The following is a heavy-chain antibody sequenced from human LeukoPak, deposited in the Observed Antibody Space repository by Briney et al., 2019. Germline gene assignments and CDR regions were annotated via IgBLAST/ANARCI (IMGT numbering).Heavy chain of an antibody. Sequence: GGSLRLSCAASGINFRSSGMHWVRQAPGKGLEWVTFIQNDGSDKSYAASVKGRFTISRDNSKNAVYLHMNSLRADDTALYYCAREGGRAAAGRFDYWGQGTLVTVSS. D-gene: IGHD6-13*01. CDR1: GINFRSSG. J-gene: IGHJ4*02. CDR3: AREGGRAAAGRFDY. V-gene: IGHV3-30*02. CDR2: IQNDGSDK.